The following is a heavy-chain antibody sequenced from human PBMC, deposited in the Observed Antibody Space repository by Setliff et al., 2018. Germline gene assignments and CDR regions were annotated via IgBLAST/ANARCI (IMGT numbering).Heavy chain of an antibody. V-gene: IGHV3-23*01. CDR2: ISDDGGRT. CDR1: GFAFNNYP. D-gene: IGHD6-6*01. J-gene: IGHJ4*02. Sequence: LSLTCAASGFAFNNYPMGWVRQAPGKGLEWVSGISDDGGRTYYADSVKGRFTISRDNAKKSLYLQMNSLRAEDTAIYYCAKVYRPQFSPGFDYWGQGALVTVSS. CDR3: AKVYRPQFSPGFDY.